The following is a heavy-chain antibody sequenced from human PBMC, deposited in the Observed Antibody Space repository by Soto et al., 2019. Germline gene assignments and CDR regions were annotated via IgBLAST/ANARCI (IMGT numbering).Heavy chain of an antibody. Sequence: GASVKVSCKASGGTFSSYAISWVRQAPGQGLEWMGGIIPIFGTANYAQKFQGRVTITADESTSTAYMELSSLRSEDTAVYYCARDYYDSSGYYNYFDYWGQGTLVTVSS. CDR2: IIPIFGTA. D-gene: IGHD3-22*01. CDR1: GGTFSSYA. V-gene: IGHV1-69*13. J-gene: IGHJ4*02. CDR3: ARDYYDSSGYYNYFDY.